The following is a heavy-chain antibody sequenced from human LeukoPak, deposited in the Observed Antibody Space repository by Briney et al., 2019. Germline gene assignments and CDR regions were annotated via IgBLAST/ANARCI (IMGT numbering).Heavy chain of an antibody. J-gene: IGHJ5*02. CDR1: GFTFSSYW. CDR2: INTDGSST. V-gene: IGHV3-74*01. Sequence: GGSLRLSCAASGFTFSSYWMHWVRQAPGKGLVWVSRINTDGSSTYYADSVKGRFTISRDNARNTLYLQMNSLRVDDTAVYYCARGGLLGFDPWAQGTLVTVSS. CDR3: ARGGLLGFDP.